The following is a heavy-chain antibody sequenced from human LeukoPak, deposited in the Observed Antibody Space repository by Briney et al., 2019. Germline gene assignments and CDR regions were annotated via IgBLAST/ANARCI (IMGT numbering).Heavy chain of an antibody. CDR3: SEGYFEPFDH. D-gene: IGHD2/OR15-2a*01. Sequence: SETLSLTCTVSGVSVSTSHWNWIRQRPGKGLEWIGCLSYTGKTDYNPSLKSRVSISLGSSNNHFSLKLTSVTAADTAVYYCSEGYFEPFDHWGQGILVTVSS. J-gene: IGHJ4*02. V-gene: IGHV4-59*02. CDR1: GVSVSTSH. CDR2: LSYTGKT.